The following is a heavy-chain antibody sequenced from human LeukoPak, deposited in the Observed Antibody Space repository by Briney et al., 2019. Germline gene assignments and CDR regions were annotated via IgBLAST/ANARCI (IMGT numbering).Heavy chain of an antibody. V-gene: IGHV4-39*07. J-gene: IGHJ1*01. CDR2: IYYSGST. Sequence: SETLSLTCTVSGGSVSSSSYYWGWIRQPPGKGLEWIGSIYYSGSTYYNPSLKSRVTISVDTSKNQFSLKLSSVTAADTAVYYCARGGSGSVKHWGQGTLVTVSS. CDR1: GGSVSSSSYY. CDR3: ARGGSGSVKH. D-gene: IGHD1-26*01.